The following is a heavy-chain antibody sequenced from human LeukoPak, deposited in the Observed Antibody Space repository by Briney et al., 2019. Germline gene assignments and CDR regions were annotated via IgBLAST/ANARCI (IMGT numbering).Heavy chain of an antibody. CDR2: IKSDGSST. CDR3: AKDLGLAWYFCLDV. J-gene: IGHJ6*02. D-gene: IGHD3-3*01. CDR1: GFTFRSHW. V-gene: IGHV3-74*01. Sequence: PGGTLRLSCAASGFTFRSHWMHWVRQAPGKGLVWVSRIKSDGSSTSYAGSVKGRFTISRDNAKNTLYLQMNSLRAEDTAVYYCAKDLGLAWYFCLDVWGQGTTVTVSS.